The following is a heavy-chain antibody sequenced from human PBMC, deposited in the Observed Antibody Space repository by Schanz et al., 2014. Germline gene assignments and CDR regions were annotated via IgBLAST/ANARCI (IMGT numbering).Heavy chain of an antibody. J-gene: IGHJ3*02. CDR1: GYAFSDYG. V-gene: IGHV1-18*01. D-gene: IGHD2-2*01. CDR3: ARGTMPGTFDI. CDR2: ISPYTGNT. Sequence: QVQLEQSGAEVKKPGASVKVSCKTSGYAFSDYGITWVRQAPGQGLEWVGWISPYTGNTHYFDKMEGRVTMTRDTSTSTVYMELSSLRYEDTALYYCARGTMPGTFDIWGQGTMVTVSS.